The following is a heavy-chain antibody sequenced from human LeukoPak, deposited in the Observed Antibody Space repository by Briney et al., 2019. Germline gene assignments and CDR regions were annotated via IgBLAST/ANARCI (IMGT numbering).Heavy chain of an antibody. J-gene: IGHJ4*02. CDR1: GFIFNNYA. CDR2: ISWNSGTI. CDR3: AKDNRRHYTSGPSPDSLH. Sequence: GGSLRLSCAGSGFIFNNYAMHWVRQPPGKGLEWVSGISWNSGTIDYADSVRGRFTISRDNAKNSLYLQMDSLRVEDTAFYYCAKDNRRHYTSGPSPDSLHWGQGALVTVSS. D-gene: IGHD6-19*01. V-gene: IGHV3-9*01.